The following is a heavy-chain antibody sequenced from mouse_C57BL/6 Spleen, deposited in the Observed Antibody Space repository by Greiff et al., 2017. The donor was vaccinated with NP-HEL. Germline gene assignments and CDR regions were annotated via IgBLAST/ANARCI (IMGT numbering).Heavy chain of an antibody. CDR2: IYPGDGDT. CDR1: GYAFSSSW. V-gene: IGHV1-82*01. Sequence: VQLQQSGPELVKPGASVKISCKASGYAFSSSWMNWVKQRPGKGLEWIGRIYPGDGDTNYNGKFKGKATLTADKSSSTAYMQLSSLTSEDSAVYFCAGGYHWYFDVWGTGTTVTVSS. CDR3: AGGYHWYFDV. J-gene: IGHJ1*03. D-gene: IGHD2-2*01.